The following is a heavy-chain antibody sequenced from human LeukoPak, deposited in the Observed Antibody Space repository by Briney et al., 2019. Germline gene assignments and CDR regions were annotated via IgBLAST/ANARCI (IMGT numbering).Heavy chain of an antibody. CDR3: VSPRGFSYGYFDY. D-gene: IGHD5-18*01. CDR2: INHSGST. V-gene: IGHV4-34*01. J-gene: IGHJ4*02. CDR1: GGSFSGYY. Sequence: SETLSLTCAVYGGSFSGYYWSWIRQPPGKGLEWIGEINHSGSTNYNPSLKSRVTISADTSKNQFSLTLGSVSATDTAVYYCVSPRGFSYGYFDYWGQGTLVTVSS.